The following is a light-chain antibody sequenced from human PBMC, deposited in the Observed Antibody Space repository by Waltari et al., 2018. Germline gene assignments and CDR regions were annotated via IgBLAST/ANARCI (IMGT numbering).Light chain of an antibody. CDR1: SRDVGGYNH. CDR2: DVS. J-gene: IGLJ2*01. CDR3: SSYTNRNTLI. Sequence: QSALTQPASVSGSPGQSITISCTGTSRDVGGYNHVSWYQQDPGKVPKLIIYDVSERPSGVSDRFSGSKSGNTASLTISGVQAEDETDYYCSSYTNRNTLIFGGGTKLTVL. V-gene: IGLV2-14*01.